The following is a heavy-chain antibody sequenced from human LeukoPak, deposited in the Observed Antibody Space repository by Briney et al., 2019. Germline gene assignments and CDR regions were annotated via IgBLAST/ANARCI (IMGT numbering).Heavy chain of an antibody. J-gene: IGHJ5*02. CDR1: GYTFTGYY. Sequence: ASVKVSCKASGYTFTGYYRHWVRQAPGQGLEWMGWINPNSGGTNYAQKFQGRVTMTRDTSISTAYMELSRLRSDDTAVYYCARAQYGDYSAWFDPWGQGTLVTVPS. CDR3: ARAQYGDYSAWFDP. CDR2: INPNSGGT. D-gene: IGHD4-17*01. V-gene: IGHV1-2*02.